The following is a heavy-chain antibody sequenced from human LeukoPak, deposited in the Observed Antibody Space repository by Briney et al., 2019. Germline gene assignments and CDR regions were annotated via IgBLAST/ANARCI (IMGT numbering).Heavy chain of an antibody. CDR2: IYYSGST. CDR1: GGSISSHY. J-gene: IGHJ5*02. V-gene: IGHV4-59*11. D-gene: IGHD3-3*01. Sequence: SETLSLTCTVSGGSISSHYWSWIRQPPGKGLEWIGYIYYSGSTNYNPSLKSRVTISVDTSKNQFSLKLSSVTAADTAVYYCARANYDFWSGYVYWFDPWGQGTLVTVSS. CDR3: ARANYDFWSGYVYWFDP.